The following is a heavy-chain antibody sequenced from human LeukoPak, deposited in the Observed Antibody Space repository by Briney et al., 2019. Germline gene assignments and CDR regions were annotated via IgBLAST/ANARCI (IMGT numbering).Heavy chain of an antibody. CDR3: AREEGYYYDSSGFLAY. V-gene: IGHV4-38-2*02. CDR1: GYSINNGYY. CDR2: IFHTGST. Sequence: SETLSLTCNVSGYSINNGYYWGWIRQPPGKGLEWIGNIFHTGSTHYNPSLKSRLTISLDTSNNQFSLKLSSVTAADMAMYYCAREEGYYYDSSGFLAYWGQGTLVTVSS. J-gene: IGHJ4*02. D-gene: IGHD3-22*01.